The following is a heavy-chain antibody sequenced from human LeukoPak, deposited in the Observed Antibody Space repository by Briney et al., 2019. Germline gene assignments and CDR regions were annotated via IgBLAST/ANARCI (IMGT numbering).Heavy chain of an antibody. CDR2: VSWNSATI. J-gene: IGHJ4*02. CDR1: GFPLADYA. V-gene: IGHV3-9*03. D-gene: IGHD3-22*01. CDR3: VKAAYYDTSGRYYFDY. Sequence: LRLSCAASGFPLADYAMQWVRQTPGKGLEWVSGVSWNSATIGYADSVKGRFTISRDNAKNSLCLQMDSLRPEDMALYYCVKAAYYDTSGRYYFDYWGQGTLVTVSS.